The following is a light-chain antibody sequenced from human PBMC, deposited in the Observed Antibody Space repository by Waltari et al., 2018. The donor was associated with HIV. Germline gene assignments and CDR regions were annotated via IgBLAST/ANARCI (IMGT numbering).Light chain of an antibody. CDR2: GAS. J-gene: IGKJ4*01. V-gene: IGKV3-20*01. CDR1: QSVRSAA. Sequence: EIVFTQSPGTLSLSPGDRATLPCRASQSVRSAALAWYQQTPGQAPRLLIYGASSRAPGIPDRFSGSGAVTDFILTISRLQPEDCAVYYCQQYAASPLTFGGGTKVEIK. CDR3: QQYAASPLT.